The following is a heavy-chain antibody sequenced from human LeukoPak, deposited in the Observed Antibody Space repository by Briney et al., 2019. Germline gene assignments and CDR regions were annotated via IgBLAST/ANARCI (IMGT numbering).Heavy chain of an antibody. CDR2: IIPILGIA. Sequence: GSSVKVSCKASGGTFSSYAISWVRQAPGQGLEWMGRIIPILGIANYAQKFQGRVTITADKSTSTAYMELSSLRSEDTAVYYCAREGEEELLWFGEFIRAVNWFDPWGQGTLVTVSS. V-gene: IGHV1-69*04. J-gene: IGHJ5*02. CDR1: GGTFSSYA. CDR3: AREGEEELLWFGEFIRAVNWFDP. D-gene: IGHD3-10*01.